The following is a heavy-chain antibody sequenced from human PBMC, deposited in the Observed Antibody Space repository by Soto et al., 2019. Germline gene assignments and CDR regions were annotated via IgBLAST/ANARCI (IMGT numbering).Heavy chain of an antibody. V-gene: IGHV3-30*18. D-gene: IGHD7-27*01. J-gene: IGHJ6*02. Sequence: VQLVESGGGLVQPGGSLRLSCAASGFTFSSYGMHWVRQAPGKGLEWVAVISYDGSNKYYADSVKGRFTISRDNSKNTLYLQMNSLRAEDTAVYYCAKDLGNWGYYYGMDVWGQGTTVTVSS. CDR2: ISYDGSNK. CDR1: GFTFSSYG. CDR3: AKDLGNWGYYYGMDV.